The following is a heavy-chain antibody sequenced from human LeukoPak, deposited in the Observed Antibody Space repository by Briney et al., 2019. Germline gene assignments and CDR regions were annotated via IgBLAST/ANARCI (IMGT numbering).Heavy chain of an antibody. CDR3: AKGLGYYYGSGPPMDFFDY. D-gene: IGHD3-10*01. CDR2: ISSTGGTT. J-gene: IGHJ4*02. CDR1: GFTFSSYA. Sequence: PGGSLRLSCAASGFTFSSYAMSWVRQAPGKGLEWVSSISSTGGTTYYADSVKGRFTISRDNSKNTLYLQMNSLRAEDTAVYYCAKGLGYYYGSGPPMDFFDYWGQGTLVTVSS. V-gene: IGHV3-23*01.